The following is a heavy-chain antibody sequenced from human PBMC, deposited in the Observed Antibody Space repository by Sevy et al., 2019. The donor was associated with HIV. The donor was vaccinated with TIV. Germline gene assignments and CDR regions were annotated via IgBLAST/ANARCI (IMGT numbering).Heavy chain of an antibody. J-gene: IGHJ2*01. V-gene: IGHV3-66*01. D-gene: IGHD3-22*01. Sequence: GGSLRPSCAASGFTVSGNYMSWVRQAPGKGLEWVSGIFSGGNTHFADSVKGRFTISRDNSKNTLSLQMNSLSAEDTAVYYCARAVEDYSDSSAWDWYFDLWGRGTLVTVSS. CDR1: GFTVSGNY. CDR2: IFSGGNT. CDR3: ARAVEDYSDSSAWDWYFDL.